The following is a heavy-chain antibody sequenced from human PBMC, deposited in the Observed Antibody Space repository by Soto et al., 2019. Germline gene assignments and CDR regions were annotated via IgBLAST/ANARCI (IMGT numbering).Heavy chain of an antibody. Sequence: QVQLVQSGTEVKKPGASVKVSCKTSGYSFPDYGVTWVRQAPGEGLQWMGWSAAYNYDTDYAQDFQGRVTMTTDTSTSTAYMELRSLRSDDTAVYFCARSRSSAMATSDYWGQGTLVTVSS. CDR2: SAAYNYDT. J-gene: IGHJ4*02. D-gene: IGHD2-2*01. CDR3: ARSRSSAMATSDY. V-gene: IGHV1-18*01. CDR1: GYSFPDYG.